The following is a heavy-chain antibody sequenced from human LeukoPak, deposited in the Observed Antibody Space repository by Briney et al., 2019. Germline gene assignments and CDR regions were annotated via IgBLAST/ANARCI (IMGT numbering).Heavy chain of an antibody. CDR3: ARALNYYDSSGSVGY. D-gene: IGHD3-22*01. V-gene: IGHV1-2*06. CDR2: INPNSGGT. J-gene: IGHJ4*02. Sequence: ASVKVSCKASGYTFTGYYMHWLRQAPGQGLDWMGRINPNSGGTNYAQKFQGRVTMTRDTSISTAYMELSRLRSDDTAVYYCARALNYYDSSGSVGYWGQGTLVTVSS. CDR1: GYTFTGYY.